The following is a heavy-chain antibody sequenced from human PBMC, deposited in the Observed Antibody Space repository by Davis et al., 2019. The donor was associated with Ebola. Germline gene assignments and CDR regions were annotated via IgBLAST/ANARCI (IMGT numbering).Heavy chain of an antibody. CDR2: ISSSSSTI. CDR3: AKSLGGGGGDY. V-gene: IGHV3-48*01. Sequence: GESLKISCAASGFTFSSYSMNWVRQAPGKGLEWVSYISSSSSTIYYADSVKGRFTISRDNAKNSLYLQMNSLRAEDTAVYYCAKSLGGGGGDYWGQGTLVTVSS. CDR1: GFTFSSYS. J-gene: IGHJ4*02. D-gene: IGHD3-16*01.